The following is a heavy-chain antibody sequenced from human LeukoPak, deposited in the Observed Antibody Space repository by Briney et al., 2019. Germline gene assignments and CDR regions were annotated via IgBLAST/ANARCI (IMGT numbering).Heavy chain of an antibody. CDR2: ISSSSSTI. D-gene: IGHD2-2*02. CDR3: ARAVPAAITPRGY. V-gene: IGHV3-48*01. J-gene: IGHJ4*02. CDR1: GFTFSSYS. Sequence: SGGSLRLSCAASGFTFSSYSMNWVRQAPGKGGEWVSYISSSSSTIYYADSVKGRFTISRDNAKNSLYLQMNSLRAEDTAVYYCARAVPAAITPRGYWGQGTLVTVSS.